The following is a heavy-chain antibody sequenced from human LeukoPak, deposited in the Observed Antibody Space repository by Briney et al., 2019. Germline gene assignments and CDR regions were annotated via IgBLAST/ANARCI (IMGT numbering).Heavy chain of an antibody. CDR2: MNPNSGNT. D-gene: IGHD3-3*01. CDR1: GYTFTSYD. J-gene: IGHJ4*02. CDR3: ARGPKFGVVILIDY. V-gene: IGHV1-8*01. Sequence: ASVKVSCKASGYTFTSYDINWVRQAAGQGREWMGWMNPNSGNTGYAQKFQGRVTMTRNTSIRTAYMELSSLRSEDTAVYYCARGPKFGVVILIDYWGQGTLVTVSS.